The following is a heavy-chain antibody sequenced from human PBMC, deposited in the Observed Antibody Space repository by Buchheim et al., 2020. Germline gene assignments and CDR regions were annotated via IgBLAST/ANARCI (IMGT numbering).Heavy chain of an antibody. V-gene: IGHV1-8*02. CDR2: MNPNSGNT. J-gene: IGHJ4*02. CDR1: GGTFSSYA. Sequence: QVQLVQSGAEVKKPGSSVKVSCKASGGTFSSYAISWVRQAPGQGLEWMGWMNPNSGNTGYAQKFQGRVTMTRNTSISTAYMELSSLRSEDTAVYYCARDSLEMATTLIDYWGQGTL. D-gene: IGHD5-24*01. CDR3: ARDSLEMATTLIDY.